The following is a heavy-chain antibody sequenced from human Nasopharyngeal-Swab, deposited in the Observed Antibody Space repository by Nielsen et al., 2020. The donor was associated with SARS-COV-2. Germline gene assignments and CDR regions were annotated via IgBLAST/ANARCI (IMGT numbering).Heavy chain of an antibody. V-gene: IGHV4-34*01. CDR1: GGSFSGYY. J-gene: IGHJ5*02. D-gene: IGHD4-17*01. Sequence: SETLSLTCAVYGGSFSGYYWSWIRQPPGKGLEWIGEINHNGSTNYNPSLKSRVTISVDTSKNQFSLKLSSVTAADTAVYYCAGTYGDYVSVWFDPWGQGTLVTVSS. CDR2: INHNGST. CDR3: AGTYGDYVSVWFDP.